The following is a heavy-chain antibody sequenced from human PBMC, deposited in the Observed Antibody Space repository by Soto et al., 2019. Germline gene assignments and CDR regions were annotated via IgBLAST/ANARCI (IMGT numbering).Heavy chain of an antibody. CDR2: ISGSGGST. J-gene: IGHJ6*02. CDR1: GFTFSSYA. Sequence: GGSLRLSCAASGFTFSSYAMSWVRQAPGKGLEWVSAISGSGGSTYYADSVKGRFTISRDNSKNTLYLQMNSLRAEDTAVYYCAKDQPPPSTVVTQDYYYYGMDVWGQGTTVTVSS. V-gene: IGHV3-23*01. D-gene: IGHD4-17*01. CDR3: AKDQPPPSTVVTQDYYYYGMDV.